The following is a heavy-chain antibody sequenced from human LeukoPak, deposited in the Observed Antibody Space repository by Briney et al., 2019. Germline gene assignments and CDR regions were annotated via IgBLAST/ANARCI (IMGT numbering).Heavy chain of an antibody. CDR2: IYYSGST. J-gene: IGHJ4*02. CDR1: GGSISSYY. D-gene: IGHD3/OR15-3a*01. CDR3: ARALDRTGRSDY. Sequence: PSETLSLTCTVSGGSISSYYWSWIRQPPGKGLEWIGYIYYSGSTNYNPSLKSRVTISVDTSKNQFSLKLSSVTAADTAVYYCARALDRTGRSDYWGQGTLVTVSS. V-gene: IGHV4-59*01.